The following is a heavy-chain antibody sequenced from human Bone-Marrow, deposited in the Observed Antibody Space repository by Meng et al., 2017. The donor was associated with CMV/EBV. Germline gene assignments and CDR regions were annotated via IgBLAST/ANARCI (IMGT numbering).Heavy chain of an antibody. CDR2: ISTDGINT. J-gene: IGHJ6*02. Sequence: GESLKISCAASGFTFSSYNMHWVRQAPGKGLVWVSRISTDGINTGYADSVKGRFTISRDNAKNTLHLQMDNLRAEDTAVYYCARDSLTAGYYGLDVWGQGATVTVSS. CDR3: ARDSLTAGYYGLDV. V-gene: IGHV3-74*01. CDR1: GFTFSSYN. D-gene: IGHD1-20*01.